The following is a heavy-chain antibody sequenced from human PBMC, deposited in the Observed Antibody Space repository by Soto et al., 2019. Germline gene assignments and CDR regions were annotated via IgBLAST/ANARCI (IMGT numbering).Heavy chain of an antibody. CDR3: ARHRGLGSSSWYDAFDI. Sequence: ASVKVSCKGSGYSFTSYWIGWVRQMPGKGLEWMGIIYPGDSDTRYSPSFQGQVTISADKSISTAYLQWSSLKASDTAMYYCARHRGLGSSSWYDAFDIWGQGTMVTVSS. J-gene: IGHJ3*02. CDR1: GYSFTSYW. CDR2: IYPGDSDT. V-gene: IGHV5-51*01. D-gene: IGHD6-13*01.